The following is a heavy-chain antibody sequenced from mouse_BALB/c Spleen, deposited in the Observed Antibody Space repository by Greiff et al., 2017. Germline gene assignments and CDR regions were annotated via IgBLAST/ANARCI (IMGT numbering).Heavy chain of an antibody. V-gene: IGHV5-9-4*01. CDR2: ISSGGSYT. Sequence: EVHLVESGGGLVKPGGSLKLSCAASGFTFSSYAMSWVRQSPEKRLEWVAEISSGGSYTYYPDTVTGRFTISRDNAKNTLYLEMSSLRSEDTAMYYCARGYGNYLDYWGQGTTLTVSS. CDR3: ARGYGNYLDY. CDR1: GFTFSSYA. J-gene: IGHJ2*01. D-gene: IGHD2-1*01.